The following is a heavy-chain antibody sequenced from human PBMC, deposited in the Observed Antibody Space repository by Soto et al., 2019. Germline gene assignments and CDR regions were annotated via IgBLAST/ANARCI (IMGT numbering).Heavy chain of an antibody. CDR1: GYSISSGYY. V-gene: IGHV4-38-2*01. D-gene: IGHD3-22*01. J-gene: IGHJ5*02. Sequence: SETLSLTCAVSGYSISSGYYWGWIRQPPGKGLEWIGSIYHSGSTYYNPSLKSRVTISVDTSKNQFSLKLSSVTAANTAVYYCARVPDIYDSSGYQSEASNWFAPWGQGTLVTVSS. CDR2: IYHSGST. CDR3: ARVPDIYDSSGYQSEASNWFAP.